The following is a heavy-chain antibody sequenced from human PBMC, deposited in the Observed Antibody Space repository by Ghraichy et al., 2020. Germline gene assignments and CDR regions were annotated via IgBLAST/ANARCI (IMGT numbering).Heavy chain of an antibody. V-gene: IGHV4-39*01. CDR1: GGSISSSSYY. CDR3: ARRGGPSSGWYGY. CDR2: IYYSGST. D-gene: IGHD6-19*01. Sequence: SETLSLTCTVSGGSISSSSYYWGWIRQPPGKGLEWIGSIYYSGSTYYNPSLKSRVTISVDTSKNQFSLKLSSVTAADTAVYYCARRGGPSSGWYGYWGQGTLVTVSS. J-gene: IGHJ4*02.